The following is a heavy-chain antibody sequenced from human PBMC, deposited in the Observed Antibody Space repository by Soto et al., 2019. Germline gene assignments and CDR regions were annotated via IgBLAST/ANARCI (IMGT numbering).Heavy chain of an antibody. Sequence: QVHLVQSGAEVKKPGSSVKVSCKASGGTFSSYAINWVRQAPGQGLEWMGGIIPIFGTTNYAQKFQGRVTITADESTSTAYMELSSLRSEDTALYYCARGYCSDGSCYAEQPYYYFDYWGQGTLVTVSS. J-gene: IGHJ4*02. D-gene: IGHD2-15*01. CDR2: IIPIFGTT. CDR3: ARGYCSDGSCYAEQPYYYFDY. V-gene: IGHV1-69*01. CDR1: GGTFSSYA.